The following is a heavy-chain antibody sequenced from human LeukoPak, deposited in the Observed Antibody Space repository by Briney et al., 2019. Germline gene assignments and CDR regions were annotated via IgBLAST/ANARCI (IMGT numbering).Heavy chain of an antibody. J-gene: IGHJ6*03. Sequence: GGSLRLSCAASGFTFSSYSMNWVRQAPGKGLEWVSSISGSNSYIYYADSMKGRFTISRDNAKNSLYLQMNSLRAEDTAVYYCARDGGSGSYWPYYYYYMDVWGKGTTVTISS. V-gene: IGHV3-21*01. CDR2: ISGSNSYI. CDR1: GFTFSSYS. CDR3: ARDGGSGSYWPYYYYYMDV. D-gene: IGHD3-10*01.